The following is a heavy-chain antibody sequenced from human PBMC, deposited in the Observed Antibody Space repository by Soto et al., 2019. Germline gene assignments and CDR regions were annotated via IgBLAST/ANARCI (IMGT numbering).Heavy chain of an antibody. V-gene: IGHV3-15*01. CDR1: GFTFSNAW. D-gene: IGHD6-19*01. CDR3: TTVDAVVLN. J-gene: IGHJ4*02. CDR2: IKRNIDGGTT. Sequence: EVQLVESGGGLVKPGGSLRLSCAASGFTFSNAWMSWVRQAPGGGLEWVGRIKRNIDGGTTDYAAPVKGRFAISRDDSNSILYLEMNSLRSEDTAFYYCTTVDAVVLNWGQGLLVTGSS.